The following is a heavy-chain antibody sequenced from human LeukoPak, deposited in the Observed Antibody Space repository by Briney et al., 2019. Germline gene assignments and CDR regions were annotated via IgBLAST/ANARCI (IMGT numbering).Heavy chain of an antibody. V-gene: IGHV3-7*01. J-gene: IGHJ4*02. Sequence: GGSLRLSCAASGFTFSSYWKSWVRQAPGKGLEWVANIKEDGSEEYYVDSVKGRFTISRDNAKNSLYLQMNSLRAEDTAVYYCARENYGSGSYQYYFDYWGQGTLVTVSS. D-gene: IGHD3-10*01. CDR2: IKEDGSEE. CDR3: ARENYGSGSYQYYFDY. CDR1: GFTFSSYW.